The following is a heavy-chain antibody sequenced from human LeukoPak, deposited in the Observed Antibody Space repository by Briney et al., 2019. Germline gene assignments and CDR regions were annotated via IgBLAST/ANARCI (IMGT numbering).Heavy chain of an antibody. Sequence: ASVKVSCKASGYTSTGYYMHWVRQGPGQGLEWMGWINPNSGGINYAQKFQGRVTMTRDTSISTAYMELSRLRSDDTAVYYCARDLVIWGQGTLVTVSS. V-gene: IGHV1-2*02. CDR3: ARDLVI. CDR2: INPNSGGI. D-gene: IGHD2-21*01. CDR1: GYTSTGYY. J-gene: IGHJ4*02.